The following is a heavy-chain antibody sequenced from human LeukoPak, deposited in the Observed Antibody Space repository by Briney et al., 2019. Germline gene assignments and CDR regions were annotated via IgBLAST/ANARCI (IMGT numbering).Heavy chain of an antibody. CDR3: AKGYYYDSSGYYPVDY. Sequence: GGSLRLSCAASAFTFSSYGMHWVRQAPGKGLEWVAFIRYDGSNKYYADSVKGRFTISRDNSKNTLYLQMNSLRAEDTAVYYCAKGYYYDSSGYYPVDYWGQGTLVTVSS. J-gene: IGHJ4*02. D-gene: IGHD3-22*01. CDR2: IRYDGSNK. CDR1: AFTFSSYG. V-gene: IGHV3-30*02.